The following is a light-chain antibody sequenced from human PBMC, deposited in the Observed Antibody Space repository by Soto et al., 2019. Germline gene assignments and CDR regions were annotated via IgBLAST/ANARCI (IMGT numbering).Light chain of an antibody. J-gene: IGKJ5*01. Sequence: VLTQSPGTLSLSPGDRATLFCRARQSLTNPYIAWYQQKPGQAPRLLIHGAFTRATGIPARFSGSGSGTEFTLTISSLQSEDFAVFYCQQYNQWPITFGQGTRLEIK. CDR3: QQYNQWPIT. V-gene: IGKV3-15*01. CDR2: GAF. CDR1: QSLTNPY.